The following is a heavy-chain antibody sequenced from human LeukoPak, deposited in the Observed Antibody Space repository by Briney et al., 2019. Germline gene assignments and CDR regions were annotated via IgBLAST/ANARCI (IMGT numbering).Heavy chain of an antibody. Sequence: PGGSLRLSCAASGFTFSSYAMSWVRQAPGKGLEWVSAISGSGGSTYYADSVKGRFTISRDNSKNTLYLQMNSLRAEDTAVYYCAKDVSLVVIESDFDYWGQGTLVTVSS. D-gene: IGHD3-22*01. J-gene: IGHJ4*02. CDR1: GFTFSSYA. CDR2: ISGSGGST. CDR3: AKDVSLVVIESDFDY. V-gene: IGHV3-23*01.